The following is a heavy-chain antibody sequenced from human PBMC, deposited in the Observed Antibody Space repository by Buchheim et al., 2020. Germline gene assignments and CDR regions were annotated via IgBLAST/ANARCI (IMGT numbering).Heavy chain of an antibody. CDR1: GYTFTGYY. CDR2: INPNSGGT. D-gene: IGHD3-10*01. J-gene: IGHJ6*02. V-gene: IGHV1-2*04. Sequence: QVQLVQSGAEVKKPGASVKVSCKASGYTFTGYYMHWVRQAPGQGLEWMGWINPNSGGTNYAQKFQGWVTMTRDTSISTAYMELSRLRSDDTAMYYCARDLRGYGSGSYYNAYTYYYGMDVWGQGTT. CDR3: ARDLRGYGSGSYYNAYTYYYGMDV.